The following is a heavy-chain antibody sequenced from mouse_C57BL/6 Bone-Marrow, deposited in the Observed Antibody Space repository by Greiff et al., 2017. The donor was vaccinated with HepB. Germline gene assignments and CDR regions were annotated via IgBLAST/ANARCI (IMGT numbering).Heavy chain of an antibody. D-gene: IGHD1-1*01. CDR2: IHPNSGST. CDR3: ARQGHYYGSSLWYFDV. J-gene: IGHJ1*03. Sequence: QVQLQQPGAELVKPGASVKLSCKASGYTFTSYWMHWVKQRPGQGLEWIGMIHPNSGSTNYNEKFKSKATLTVDKSSSTAYMQLSSLTSEDSAVYYCARQGHYYGSSLWYFDVWGTGTTVTVSS. CDR1: GYTFTSYW. V-gene: IGHV1-64*01.